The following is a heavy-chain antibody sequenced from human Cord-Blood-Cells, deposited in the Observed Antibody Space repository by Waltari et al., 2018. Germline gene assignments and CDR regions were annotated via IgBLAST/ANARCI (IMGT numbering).Heavy chain of an antibody. CDR2: INHSVST. Sequence: QVQLQPWGAGLLKPSETLSLTCAVYGGCFSGYYCSVIRQPPRQGLELIREINHSVSTTNNPSLKSRVTISVDTSKSQFSLKLRSVTAADTAVYYCAGSIGYGVPVDYWGQGTLVTVSS. D-gene: IGHD4-17*01. J-gene: IGHJ4*02. CDR3: AGSIGYGVPVDY. V-gene: IGHV4-34*01. CDR1: GGCFSGYY.